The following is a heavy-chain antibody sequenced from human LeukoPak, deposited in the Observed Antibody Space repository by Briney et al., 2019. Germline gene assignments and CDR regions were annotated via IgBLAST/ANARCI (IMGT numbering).Heavy chain of an antibody. CDR2: IYYSGNT. V-gene: IGHV4-39*01. CDR3: ARGRDSRGYQYKGFDC. Sequence: SETLSLTCTVSGGSITGSSYYWGWIRQPPGKGLEWIGSIYYSGNTYYNPSLKSRVTISVDTSKNQFSLKLSSVTAADTAVYYCARGRDSRGYQYKGFDCWGQGTLVTVSS. D-gene: IGHD3-22*01. J-gene: IGHJ4*02. CDR1: GGSITGSSYY.